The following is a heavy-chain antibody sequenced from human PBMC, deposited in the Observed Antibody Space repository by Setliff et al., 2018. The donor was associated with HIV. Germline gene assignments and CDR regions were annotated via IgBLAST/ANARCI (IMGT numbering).Heavy chain of an antibody. J-gene: IGHJ5*02. CDR1: GGSISGHY. CDR2: IYSSGST. V-gene: IGHV4-4*09. Sequence: SETLSLSCTVSGGSISGHYWSWIRQPPGRGLEWIGYIYSSGSTNFNPPLQSRVTISVDTSKNQFSLKLSSVTAADTAVYYCARHSGVASPNWFDPWGQGTLVTVSS. D-gene: IGHD3-10*01. CDR3: ARHSGVASPNWFDP.